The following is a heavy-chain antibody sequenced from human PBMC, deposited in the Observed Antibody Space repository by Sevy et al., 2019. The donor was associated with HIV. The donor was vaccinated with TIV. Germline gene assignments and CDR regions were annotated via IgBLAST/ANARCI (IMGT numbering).Heavy chain of an antibody. CDR3: AREDSSTWSFHF. CDR1: GGSISGSY. V-gene: IGHV4-4*07. D-gene: IGHD6-13*01. CDR2: IYPSGNT. J-gene: IGHJ4*02. Sequence: LSLTCTVSGGSISGSYRSWIRQSAGKGLEWIGRIYPSGNTNYNPSLKSRVTMSEDTSKNHFSLKLTSVTAADTAAYYCAREDSSTWSFHFWGQGTLVTVSS.